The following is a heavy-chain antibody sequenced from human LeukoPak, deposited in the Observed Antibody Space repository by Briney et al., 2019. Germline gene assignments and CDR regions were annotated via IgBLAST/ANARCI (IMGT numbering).Heavy chain of an antibody. CDR1: GVSITTYY. V-gene: IGHV4-59*12. J-gene: IGHJ6*03. CDR2: IYHSGST. Sequence: SETLSLTCTVSGVSITTYYWSWIRQPPGKGLEWIGYIYHSGSTNYNPSLKSRVTISVDTSKNQFSLKLSSVTAADTAVYYCAREDKTYYYDSSGYSYYYYYMDVWGKGTTVTVSS. D-gene: IGHD3-22*01. CDR3: AREDKTYYYDSSGYSYYYYYMDV.